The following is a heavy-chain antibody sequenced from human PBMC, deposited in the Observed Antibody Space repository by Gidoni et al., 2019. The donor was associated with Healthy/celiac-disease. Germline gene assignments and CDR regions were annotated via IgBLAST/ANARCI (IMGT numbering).Heavy chain of an antibody. Sequence: EVQLLESGGGLVQPGGSLRLSCAASGFTFSSYAMSWVRQAPGKGLEWVSAISGSGGSTYYADPVKGRFTISRDNSKNTLYLQMNSLRAEDTAVYYCAKDPRYCSGGSCYLDYWGQGTLVTVSS. CDR1: GFTFSSYA. J-gene: IGHJ4*02. D-gene: IGHD2-15*01. V-gene: IGHV3-23*01. CDR3: AKDPRYCSGGSCYLDY. CDR2: ISGSGGST.